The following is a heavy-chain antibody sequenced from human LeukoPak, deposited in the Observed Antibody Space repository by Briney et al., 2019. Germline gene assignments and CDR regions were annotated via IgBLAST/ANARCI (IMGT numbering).Heavy chain of an antibody. D-gene: IGHD3-10*01. Sequence: PGGSLRLSCASSGFTLDDYGMSWVRQAPGKGLEWVSGINWNGGSTGYADSVKGRLTISRDNAKNSLYLQMNSLRAEDTALYYCARDRRGSGSPSDYWGQGNLVTVSS. V-gene: IGHV3-20*04. CDR3: ARDRRGSGSPSDY. CDR2: INWNGGST. J-gene: IGHJ4*02. CDR1: GFTLDDYG.